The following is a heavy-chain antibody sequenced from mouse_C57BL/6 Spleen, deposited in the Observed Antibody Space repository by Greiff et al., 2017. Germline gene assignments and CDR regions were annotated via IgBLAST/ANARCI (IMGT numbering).Heavy chain of an antibody. V-gene: IGHV5-9*01. CDR3: ARQGGYYREGAMDY. Sequence: DVMLVESGGGLVKPGGSLKLSCAASGFTFSSYTMSWVRQTPEKRLEWVATISGGGGNTYYPDSVKGRFTISRDNAKNTLYLQMSSLRSEDTALYYCARQGGYYREGAMDYWGQGTSVTVSS. J-gene: IGHJ4*01. CDR1: GFTFSSYT. D-gene: IGHD2-3*01. CDR2: ISGGGGNT.